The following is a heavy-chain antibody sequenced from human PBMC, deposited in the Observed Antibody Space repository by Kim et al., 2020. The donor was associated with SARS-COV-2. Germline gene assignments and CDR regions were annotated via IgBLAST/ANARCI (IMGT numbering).Heavy chain of an antibody. V-gene: IGHV3-49*04. D-gene: IGHD2-2*01. CDR3: TSVFTTGSYFDH. CDR1: GFSFSDYA. J-gene: IGHJ4*02. Sequence: GGSLRLSCAASGFSFSDYAMNWVRQAPGKGLEWVSFMRSRIYGATEEYAASVRGRFTISRDDSTNTVYLQMDSLKSGDTAMYYCTSVFTTGSYFDHWGQGTLLTVSS. CDR2: MRSRIYGATE.